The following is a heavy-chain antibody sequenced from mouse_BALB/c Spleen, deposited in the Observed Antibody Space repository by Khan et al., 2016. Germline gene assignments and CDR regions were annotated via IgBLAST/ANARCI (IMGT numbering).Heavy chain of an antibody. CDR3: TKLDYYYSVDY. Sequence: EVKLEVSGGGLVQPGGSMKLSCVASGFTFSNYWMNWVRESPEKGLEWVAEIRLKSNNYATHYAESVKGRFTISRDDSKSSVYLQMNNLRDEDTCIYYCTKLDYYYSVDYWGQGTSVTVSS. D-gene: IGHD2-13*01. CDR2: IRLKSNNYAT. V-gene: IGHV6-6*02. J-gene: IGHJ4*01. CDR1: GFTFSNYW.